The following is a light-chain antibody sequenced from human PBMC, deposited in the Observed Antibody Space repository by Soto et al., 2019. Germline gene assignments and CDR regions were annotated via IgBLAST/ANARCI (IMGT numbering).Light chain of an antibody. CDR1: ETVSSY. V-gene: IGKV3-11*01. J-gene: IGKJ5*01. CDR3: LHRMNWPLT. CDR2: DAS. Sequence: DIVLNQSPVTLSLSPGDRATLSCRASETVSSYLLWYQQKPGQDPRLLIYDASERATGIPARFSGSGSETDFTLTISSLEPEDFGVYYCLHRMNWPLTFGQGTRLEIK.